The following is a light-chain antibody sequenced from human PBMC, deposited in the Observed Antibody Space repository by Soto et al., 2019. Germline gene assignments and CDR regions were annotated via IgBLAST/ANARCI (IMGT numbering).Light chain of an antibody. V-gene: IGKV3-20*01. CDR3: QQYGSSPWT. Sequence: EIVLTQSPGTLSLSPGERATLSCRASQSVSSSYLAWYQQKPGQAPRLLIYGASSRATGIPDRFSGSGSGTDFTLTISRLEPEDFPVYYCQQYGSSPWTLAQGTNVDIK. J-gene: IGKJ1*01. CDR2: GAS. CDR1: QSVSSSY.